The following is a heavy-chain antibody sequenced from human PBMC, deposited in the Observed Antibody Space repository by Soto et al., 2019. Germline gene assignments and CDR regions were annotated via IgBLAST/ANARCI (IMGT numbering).Heavy chain of an antibody. Sequence: KPSETLSLTCTVSGGSVSSGSYYWSWIRQPPGKGLEWIGYIYYSGSTNYNPSLKSRVTISVDTSKNQFSLKLSSVTAADTAVYYCARFITMVRGVTPLYGMDVWGQGTTVTVSS. D-gene: IGHD3-10*01. V-gene: IGHV4-61*01. CDR3: ARFITMVRGVTPLYGMDV. J-gene: IGHJ6*02. CDR1: GGSVSSGSYY. CDR2: IYYSGST.